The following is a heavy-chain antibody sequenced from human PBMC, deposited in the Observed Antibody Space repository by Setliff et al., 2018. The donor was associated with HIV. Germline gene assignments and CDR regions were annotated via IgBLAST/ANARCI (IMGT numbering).Heavy chain of an antibody. CDR2: TRSVSDGGRT. Sequence: ETLSLTCAVYGGSLSGFYWTFIRQSPGKGLEWVGRTRSVSDGGRTDYAAPVKGRFTISRDDSKNTMYLQMNSLETEDTAMYYCTTEAYCSSNSCPGTFDSWGQGTLVTAPQ. V-gene: IGHV3-15*01. CDR3: TTEAYCSSNSCPGTFDS. D-gene: IGHD2-2*01. J-gene: IGHJ4*02. CDR1: GGSLSGFY.